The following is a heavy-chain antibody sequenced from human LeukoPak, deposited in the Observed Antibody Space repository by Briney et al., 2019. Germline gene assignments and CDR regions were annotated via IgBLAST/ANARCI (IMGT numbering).Heavy chain of an antibody. CDR1: GFTFSSYG. V-gene: IGHV3-30*02. CDR3: AKDLGHYNNYPGGHFDH. CDR2: IRYDGSNK. D-gene: IGHD4-11*01. Sequence: PGGSLRLSCAASGFTFSSYGMHWVRQAPGKGLEWVAFIRYDGSNKYYADSVKGRFTISRDNSKNTLYLQMNSLRAEDTAIYYCAKDLGHYNNYPGGHFDHWGQGTLVTVSS. J-gene: IGHJ4*02.